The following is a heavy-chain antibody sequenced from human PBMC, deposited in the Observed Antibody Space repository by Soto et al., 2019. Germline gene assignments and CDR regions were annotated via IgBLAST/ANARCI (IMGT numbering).Heavy chain of an antibody. CDR1: GGTFSSYT. D-gene: IGHD4-17*01. CDR3: ARDTAYGFRWYFDL. CDR2: IIPILGIA. J-gene: IGHJ2*01. Sequence: QVQLVQSGAEVKKPGSSVKVSCKDSGGTFSSYTISWVRQAPGQGLEWMGRIIPILGIANYAQKFQGRVTITADKSTSTAYMVLSILRSEDTAVYYCARDTAYGFRWYFDLWGRGTLVPVS. V-gene: IGHV1-69*08.